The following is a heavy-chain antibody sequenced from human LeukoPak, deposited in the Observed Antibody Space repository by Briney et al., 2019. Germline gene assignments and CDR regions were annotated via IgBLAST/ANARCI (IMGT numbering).Heavy chain of an antibody. V-gene: IGHV3-7*01. CDR3: ARGGYYRFEY. CDR1: GFTFSTYW. D-gene: IGHD2/OR15-2a*01. Sequence: GESLRLSCAASGFTFSTYWMTWVRQAPGKGLEWVASIKEDGSEKYYVDSVQGRFTISRDNAKSSMYLQMNSLRAEDTGVYYCARGGYYRFEYWGQGTLVTVSS. CDR2: IKEDGSEK. J-gene: IGHJ4*02.